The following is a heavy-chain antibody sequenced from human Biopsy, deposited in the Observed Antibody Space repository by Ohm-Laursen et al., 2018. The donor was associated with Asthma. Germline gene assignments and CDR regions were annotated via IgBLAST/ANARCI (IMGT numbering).Heavy chain of an antibody. V-gene: IGHV1-69*01. D-gene: IGHD5-12*01. CDR1: GDSFSNYA. Sequence: SSVKASCKASGDSFSNYAINWVRQAPGQGLEWMGGLIPVLGTPDHAQMFEGRVTITADESTSTAYMELSSLSSEDTAVYYCARGYSGSDRIVYYYSGLEVWGQGTTVTVSS. CDR3: ARGYSGSDRIVYYYSGLEV. J-gene: IGHJ6*02. CDR2: LIPVLGTP.